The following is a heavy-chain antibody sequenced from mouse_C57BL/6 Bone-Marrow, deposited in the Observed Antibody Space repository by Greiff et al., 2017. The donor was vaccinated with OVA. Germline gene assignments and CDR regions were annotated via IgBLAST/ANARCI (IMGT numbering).Heavy chain of an antibody. CDR3: ARSPTVVAFDY. J-gene: IGHJ2*01. V-gene: IGHV1-50*01. CDR1: GYTFTSYW. CDR2: IDPSDSYT. D-gene: IGHD1-1*01. Sequence: QVQLQQPGAELVKPGASVKLSCKASGYTFTSYWMQWVKQRPGQGLEWIGEIDPSDSYTNYNQKFKGKATLTVDTSSSTAYMQLSSLTSEDSAVYYCARSPTVVAFDYWGKGTTLTVSS.